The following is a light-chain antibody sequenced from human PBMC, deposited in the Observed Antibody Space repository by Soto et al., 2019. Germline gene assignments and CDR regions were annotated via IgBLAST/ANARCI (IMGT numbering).Light chain of an antibody. CDR1: SSNIGINY. CDR2: KNS. CDR3: ATWDDSLSGRGV. V-gene: IGLV1-47*01. J-gene: IGLJ2*01. Sequence: QSVLTQPASASGAPGQRVTISCSGSSSNIGINYVYWYQQLPGTAPKLLIYKNSQRPSGVPDRFSGSKSGTSASLAISGLRSEDEADYYCATWDDSLSGRGVFGGGTKLTVL.